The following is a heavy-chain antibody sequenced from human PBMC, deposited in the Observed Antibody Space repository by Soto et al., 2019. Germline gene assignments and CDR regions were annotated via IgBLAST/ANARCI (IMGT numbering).Heavy chain of an antibody. CDR3: AREEGYCNGGPCYRGAFDF. V-gene: IGHV3-21*02. Sequence: EVQLVESGGGLVKPGGSPRLSCAASGFTFSDYSMLWVRQAPGKGLEWLAFIGNSNNPTFYADSVRGRFTISRDNPKNSVYLEMNSRREEDTALYFCAREEGYCNGGPCYRGAFDFWGQGTIVTVSS. J-gene: IGHJ3*01. CDR1: GFTFSDYS. CDR2: IGNSNNPT. D-gene: IGHD2-15*01.